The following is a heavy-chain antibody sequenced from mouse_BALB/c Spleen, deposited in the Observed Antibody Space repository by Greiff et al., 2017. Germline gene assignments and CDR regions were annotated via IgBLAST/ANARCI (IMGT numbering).Heavy chain of an antibody. CDR3: VRLSYDAMGY. J-gene: IGHJ4*01. D-gene: IGHD3-2*02. V-gene: IGHV10-1*02. Sequence: DVQLVESGGGLVQPKGSLKLSCAASGFTFNTYAMNWVRQAPGKGLEWVARIRSKSNNYATYYADSVKDRFTISRDDSQSMLYLQMNNLKTEDTAMYYCVRLSYDAMGYWGQRTSVTVSS. CDR2: IRSKSNNYAT. CDR1: GFTFNTYA.